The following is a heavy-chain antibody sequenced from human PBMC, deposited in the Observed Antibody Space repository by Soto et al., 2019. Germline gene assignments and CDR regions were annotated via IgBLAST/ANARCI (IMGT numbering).Heavy chain of an antibody. D-gene: IGHD3-10*01. CDR1: GFTFSSYG. CDR2: ISYDGSNK. J-gene: IGHJ4*02. Sequence: QVQLVESGGGVVQPGRSLRLSCAASGFTFSSYGMHWVRQAPGKGLEWVAAISYDGSNKYYADSVKGRFTISRDNSKNTLYLQMISVRAEDTAEYYCAKVTFRGVTHDYWGQGTLVTVSS. CDR3: AKVTFRGVTHDY. V-gene: IGHV3-30*18.